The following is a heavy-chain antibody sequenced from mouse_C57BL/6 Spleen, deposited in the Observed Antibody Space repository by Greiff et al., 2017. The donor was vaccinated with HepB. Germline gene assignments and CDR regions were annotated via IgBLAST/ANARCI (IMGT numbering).Heavy chain of an antibody. Sequence: DVQLVESGEGLVKPGGSLKLSCAASGFNFSSYAMSWVRQTPEKRLEWVAYISSGGDYIYYADTVKGRFTISRDNARNTLYLQMSSLKSEDTAMYYCTREGDYDYAMDYWGQGTSVTVSS. CDR1: GFNFSSYA. J-gene: IGHJ4*01. V-gene: IGHV5-9-1*02. CDR2: ISSGGDYI. D-gene: IGHD2-4*01. CDR3: TREGDYDYAMDY.